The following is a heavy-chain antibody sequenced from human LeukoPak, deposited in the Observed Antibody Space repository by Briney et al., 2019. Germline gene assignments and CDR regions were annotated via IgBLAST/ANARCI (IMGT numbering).Heavy chain of an antibody. CDR3: ARGTSWGKTFDN. J-gene: IGHJ4*02. V-gene: IGHV4-39*01. CDR2: IYYSGST. Sequence: PSETLSLTCTVSGGSISSSNYYWGWIRQPQGRGLEWIGSIYYSGSTYYNPSLTSRVTISVDTSTNQFSLELSCVTAADPAVSFGARGTSWGKTFDNWGQGTLVTVSS. CDR1: GGSISSSNYY. D-gene: IGHD7-27*01.